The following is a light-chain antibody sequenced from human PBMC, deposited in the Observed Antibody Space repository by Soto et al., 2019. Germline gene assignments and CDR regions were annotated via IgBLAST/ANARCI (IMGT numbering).Light chain of an antibody. Sequence: QSALTQPASVSGSPGQSITISCTGTSSDIGSYNLVSWYQQHPGKAPKLMIYEVIKWPSGVANRFSGSKSGITASLTISGLQAEDEADYCWCSYAGSDTFVVFGGGTKLTVL. CDR2: EVI. V-gene: IGLV2-23*02. CDR3: CSYAGSDTFVV. J-gene: IGLJ2*01. CDR1: SSDIGSYNL.